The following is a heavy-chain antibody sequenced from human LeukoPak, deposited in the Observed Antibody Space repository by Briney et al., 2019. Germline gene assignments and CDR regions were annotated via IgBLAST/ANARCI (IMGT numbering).Heavy chain of an antibody. J-gene: IGHJ4*02. CDR2: ISGSGGST. V-gene: IGHV3-23*01. CDR1: GISVSSNY. Sequence: GGSLRLSCAASGISVSSNYMNWVRQAPGKGLEWVSAISGSGGSTYYADSVKGRFTISRDNSKNTLYLQMNSLRAEDTAVYYCAKAHPTYYYDSSEYYFDYWGQGILVTVSS. CDR3: AKAHPTYYYDSSEYYFDY. D-gene: IGHD3-22*01.